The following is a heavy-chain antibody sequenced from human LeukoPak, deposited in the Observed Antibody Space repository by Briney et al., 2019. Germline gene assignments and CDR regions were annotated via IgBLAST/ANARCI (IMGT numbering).Heavy chain of an antibody. CDR3: ARAAYDSNGYTANHDY. CDR2: LYSDGST. V-gene: IGHV3-53*01. D-gene: IGHD3-22*01. Sequence: GGSLRLPCAASGFTVSSNYMSWVRQAPGKGLEWVSVLYSDGSTYYVDSVKGRFTISRDNSMNTLYLQMNNLRAEDTAVYYCARAAYDSNGYTANHDYWGQGTLVTVSS. J-gene: IGHJ4*02. CDR1: GFTVSSNY.